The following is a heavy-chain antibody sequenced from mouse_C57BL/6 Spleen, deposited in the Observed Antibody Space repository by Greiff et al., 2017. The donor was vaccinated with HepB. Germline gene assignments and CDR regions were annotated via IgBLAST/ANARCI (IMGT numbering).Heavy chain of an antibody. V-gene: IGHV2-2*01. CDR1: GFSLTSYG. CDR2: IWSGGST. CDR3: ARGRWYFDV. J-gene: IGHJ1*03. Sequence: VKLQQSGPGLVQPSQSLSITCTVSGFSLTSYGVHWVRQSPGKGLEWLGVIWSGGSTDYNAAFISRLSISKDNSKSQVFFKMNSLQADDTAIYYCARGRWYFDVWGTGTTVTVSS.